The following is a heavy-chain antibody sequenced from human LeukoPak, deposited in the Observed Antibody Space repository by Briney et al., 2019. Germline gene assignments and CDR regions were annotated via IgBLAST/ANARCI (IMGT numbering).Heavy chain of an antibody. J-gene: IGHJ4*02. D-gene: IGHD6-13*01. CDR3: ASVAATGWYYFDY. Sequence: ASVKVSCKASGYTFTGYYMHWVRQAPGQGLEWMGWINPNSGGTNYAQKFQGRVTMTRDTSISTAYIELNRLTSDDTAVYYCASVAATGWYYFDYWGQGTLVTVSS. CDR1: GYTFTGYY. V-gene: IGHV1-2*02. CDR2: INPNSGGT.